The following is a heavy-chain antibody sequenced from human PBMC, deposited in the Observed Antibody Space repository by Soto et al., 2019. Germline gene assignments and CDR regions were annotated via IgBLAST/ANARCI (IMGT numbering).Heavy chain of an antibody. CDR1: GFTFTNFA. J-gene: IGHJ3*01. Sequence: GSLRLSCAASGFTFTNFAMSWVRQAPGKGLEWVSAISSSGGSTYYADSVKGRFTISRDNSKNTLNLQMRSLGAEDTAVYYCAKDSADYGDYVAFDVWGQGTMVTVSS. V-gene: IGHV3-23*01. CDR3: AKDSADYGDYVAFDV. CDR2: ISSSGGST. D-gene: IGHD4-17*01.